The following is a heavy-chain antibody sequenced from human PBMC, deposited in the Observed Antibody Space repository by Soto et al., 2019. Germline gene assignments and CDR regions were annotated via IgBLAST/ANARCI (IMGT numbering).Heavy chain of an antibody. Sequence: QVQLQESGPGLVKPSETLSLTCTVSGGCISSYYWSWIRQPPGKGLEWIGYIYYSGSTNYNPSLKSRVTISVDTSKNQFSLKLSSVTAADTAVYYCARGWGGYFQHWGQGTLVTVSS. D-gene: IGHD7-27*01. J-gene: IGHJ1*01. V-gene: IGHV4-59*01. CDR2: IYYSGST. CDR3: ARGWGGYFQH. CDR1: GGCISSYY.